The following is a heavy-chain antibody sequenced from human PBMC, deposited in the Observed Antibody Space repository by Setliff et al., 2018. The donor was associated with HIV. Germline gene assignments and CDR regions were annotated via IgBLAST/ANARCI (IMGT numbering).Heavy chain of an antibody. CDR2: IYSSGSP. CDR3: ARHRDPPGTSWIYYYYYMDL. CDR1: GASISNSTSS. Sequence: SETLSLTCTVYGASISNSTSSWGWIRQPPGKRLEWLGSIYSSGSPSYNPSLSSRLTISVDTSKNHVSLRVSAVTAAATGVYYGARHRDPPGTSWIYYYYYMDLWGEGTTVTVSS. J-gene: IGHJ6*03. D-gene: IGHD6-13*01. V-gene: IGHV4-39*01.